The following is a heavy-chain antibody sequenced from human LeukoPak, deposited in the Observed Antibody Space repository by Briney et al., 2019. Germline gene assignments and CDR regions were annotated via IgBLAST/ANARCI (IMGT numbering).Heavy chain of an antibody. J-gene: IGHJ4*02. CDR3: ARGVLRFLEWLPRYYFDY. Sequence: SETLSLTCTVSGASVSSSHWNWIRQSPGKGLEWIANVDYNGSTKYNPSLRGRGTMSLDTSKNQFSLKLSSVTAADTAVYYCARGVLRFLEWLPRYYFDYWGQGTLVTVSS. CDR1: GASVSSSH. D-gene: IGHD3-3*01. CDR2: VDYNGST. V-gene: IGHV4-59*02.